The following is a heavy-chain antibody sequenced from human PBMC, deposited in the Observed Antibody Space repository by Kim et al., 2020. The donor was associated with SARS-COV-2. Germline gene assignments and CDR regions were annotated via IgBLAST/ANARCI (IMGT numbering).Heavy chain of an antibody. J-gene: IGHJ6*03. CDR1: GGSISSYY. V-gene: IGHV4-59*08. CDR2: IYYSGST. D-gene: IGHD5-18*01. CDR3: ARHPLRYSYGYVSDYYYYMDV. Sequence: SETLSLTCNVSGGSISSYYWSWIRQPPGKGLEWIGYIYYSGSTNYNPSLKSRVTISVDTSKNQFSLKLSSVTAADTAVYYCARHPLRYSYGYVSDYYYYMDVWGKGTTVTDSS.